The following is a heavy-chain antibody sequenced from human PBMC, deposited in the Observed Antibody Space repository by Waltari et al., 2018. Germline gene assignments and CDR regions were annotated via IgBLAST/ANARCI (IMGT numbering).Heavy chain of an antibody. Sequence: VQLIQSGAEVKKPGASVRLSCKVSGYSLTELSIHWVRQPPGKGLEWMGVFDPERRDTTYAQRFQGRVTMTEDTSTDTAYMELRSLTSDDTAVFYCATDWGYCSDDSCYVGERGDYWGQGTLVTVSS. J-gene: IGHJ4*02. V-gene: IGHV1-24*01. CDR3: ATDWGYCSDDSCYVGERGDY. D-gene: IGHD2-15*01. CDR2: FDPERRDT. CDR1: GYSLTELS.